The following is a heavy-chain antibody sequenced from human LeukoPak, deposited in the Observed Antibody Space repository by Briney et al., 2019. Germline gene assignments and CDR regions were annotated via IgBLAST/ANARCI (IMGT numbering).Heavy chain of an antibody. CDR1: GFTFSSYG. J-gene: IGHJ6*02. V-gene: IGHV3-33*01. Sequence: GRSLRLSCAASGFTFSSYGMHWVRQAPGKGLEWVAVIWYDGSNKYYADSVKGRFTISRDNSKNTLYLQMNSLRAEDTAVYYCARENGRGYCSSTSCYGEGGMDVWGQGTTVTVSS. CDR2: IWYDGSNK. D-gene: IGHD2-2*01. CDR3: ARENGRGYCSSTSCYGEGGMDV.